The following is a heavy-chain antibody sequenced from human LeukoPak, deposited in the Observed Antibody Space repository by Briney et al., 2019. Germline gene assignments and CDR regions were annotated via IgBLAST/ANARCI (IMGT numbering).Heavy chain of an antibody. J-gene: IGHJ5*02. Sequence: SETLCLTCTVSGVSVSRYYWSWIRQPPGKGLEWIGYIYYSGSTNYNPSLKSRVTISVDTSKNQFSLKLSSVTAADTAVYYCARQGSGSSWSGPVPRFWFHPWARGTLVTVSS. CDR3: ARQGSGSSWSGPVPRFWFHP. V-gene: IGHV4-59*08. CDR1: GVSVSRYY. CDR2: IYYSGST. D-gene: IGHD2-15*01.